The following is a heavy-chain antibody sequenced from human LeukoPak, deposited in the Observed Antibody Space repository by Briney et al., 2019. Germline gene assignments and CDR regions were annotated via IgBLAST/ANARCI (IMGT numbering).Heavy chain of an antibody. Sequence: SETLSLTCTVSGGSFSNKYWSWIRQPPGKGLEWIGSIYHSGSTYYNPSLKSRVTISVDTSKNQFSLKLSSVTAADTAVYYCARATYYDFWSGYFPAPDYYYHYMDVWGKGTTVTVSS. J-gene: IGHJ6*03. D-gene: IGHD3-3*01. CDR1: GGSFSNKY. CDR3: ARATYYDFWSGYFPAPDYYYHYMDV. CDR2: IYHSGST. V-gene: IGHV4-59*13.